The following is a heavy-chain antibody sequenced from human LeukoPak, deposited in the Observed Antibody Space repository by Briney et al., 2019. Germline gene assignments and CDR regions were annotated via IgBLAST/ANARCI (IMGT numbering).Heavy chain of an antibody. Sequence: GESLKISSKGSGXSFTSYCISWVRQMPGKGLEWMGRIDPSDSYTNFSPSFQGHVTISADKSISTAYLQWSSLKASDTAMYYCARLDYGDDFDYWGQGTLVTVSS. D-gene: IGHD4-17*01. CDR3: ARLDYGDDFDY. CDR1: GXSFTSYC. CDR2: IDPSDSYT. J-gene: IGHJ4*02. V-gene: IGHV5-10-1*01.